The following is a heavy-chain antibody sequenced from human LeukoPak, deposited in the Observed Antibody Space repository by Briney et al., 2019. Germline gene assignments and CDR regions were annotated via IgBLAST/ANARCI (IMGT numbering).Heavy chain of an antibody. D-gene: IGHD6-13*01. V-gene: IGHV3-9*01. CDR1: GFTFDDYA. Sequence: PGGSLRLSCATSGFTFDDYAMPWVRQAPGKGLEWVSGISWNSGSIGYADSVKGRFTISRDNAKNSLCLQMGSLRAEDTAVYYCAREAPATGSAGDWYFDLWGRGTLVTVSS. CDR2: ISWNSGSI. CDR3: AREAPATGSAGDWYFDL. J-gene: IGHJ2*01.